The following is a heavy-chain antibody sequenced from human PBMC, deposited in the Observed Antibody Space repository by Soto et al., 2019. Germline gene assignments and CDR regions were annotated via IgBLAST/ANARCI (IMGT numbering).Heavy chain of an antibody. V-gene: IGHV1-18*01. J-gene: IGHJ5*02. D-gene: IGHD2-15*01. CDR3: ARDLGLRWYHKWFDP. CDR1: GYTFTSFG. CDR2: ISGNFGDT. Sequence: GASGKVSCKASGYTFTSFGFSWVRQAPGQGLEWMGWISGNFGDTSYAQKFQGRVTITTDKSTSTAYMELRSLRSEDTAVYYCARDLGLRWYHKWFDPWGQGTLVTVSS.